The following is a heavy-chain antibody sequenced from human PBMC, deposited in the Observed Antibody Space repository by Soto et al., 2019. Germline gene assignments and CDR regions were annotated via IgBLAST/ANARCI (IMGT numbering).Heavy chain of an antibody. CDR3: TAAMDCLPNDYYSDT. CDR2: ISAYNGNT. J-gene: IGHJ6*01. D-gene: IGHD2-21*02. Sequence: QVQLVQSGAEVKKPGASVKVSCKASGYTFTSYGISWVRQAPGQGLEWMGWISAYNGNTNYAQKLQGRVTMATDTSTSTTDPAVITLAPSAKSASGGTAAMDCLPNDYYSDT. CDR1: GYTFTSYG. V-gene: IGHV1-18*01.